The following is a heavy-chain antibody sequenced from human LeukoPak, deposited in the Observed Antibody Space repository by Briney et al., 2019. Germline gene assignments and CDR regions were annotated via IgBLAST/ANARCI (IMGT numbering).Heavy chain of an antibody. CDR2: IGIDSGNT. J-gene: IGHJ4*02. Sequence: PGGSLRLSCTASGFPFIEYSMNWVRQVPGKGLEWIAYIGIDSGNTKYADSVRGRFTISADKTKNSLYLQMNSLRVDDTAVYYCAREHNYAFDNWGQGTLVSVAS. D-gene: IGHD1-1*01. CDR3: AREHNYAFDN. V-gene: IGHV3-48*01. CDR1: GFPFIEYS.